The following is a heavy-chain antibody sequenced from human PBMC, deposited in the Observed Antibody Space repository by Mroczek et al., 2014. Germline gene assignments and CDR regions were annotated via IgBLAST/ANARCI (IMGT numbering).Heavy chain of an antibody. CDR2: IYYSGST. CDR3: ASQVRGVPGWFDP. J-gene: IGHJ5*02. D-gene: IGHD3-10*01. Sequence: QVQLQQWGPGLVKPSQTLSLTCTVSGGSISSGGYYWSWIRQHPGKGLEWIGYIYYSGSTYYNPSLKSRVTISVDTSKNQFSLKLSSVTAADTAVYYCASQVRGVPGWFDPWGQGSLVTGLL. V-gene: IGHV4-31*03. CDR1: GGSISSGGYY.